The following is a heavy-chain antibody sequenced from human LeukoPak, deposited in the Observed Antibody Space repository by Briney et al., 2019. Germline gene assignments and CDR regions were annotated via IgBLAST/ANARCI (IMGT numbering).Heavy chain of an antibody. CDR1: GGSISSYY. Sequence: SETLSLTCTVSGGSISSYYWSWIRQPPGKGLEWIGYIYYSGSTNYNPSLKSRVTISVDTSKNQFSLKLSSVTAADTAVYYCAGGGYSYDRDAFDIWGQGTMVTVSS. J-gene: IGHJ3*02. D-gene: IGHD5-18*01. CDR3: AGGGYSYDRDAFDI. V-gene: IGHV4-59*01. CDR2: IYYSGST.